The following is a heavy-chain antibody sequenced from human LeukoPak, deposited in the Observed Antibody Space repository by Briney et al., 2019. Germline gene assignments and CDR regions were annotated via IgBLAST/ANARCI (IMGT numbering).Heavy chain of an antibody. Sequence: GASVKVSCKASGYTFTGHYMHWLRQAPGQGLEWMGWINPNSGDTNYAQRFQGRVTMTRDTSISTTHMELSSLRSDDTAVYYCARVERRQQPLTGAFDIWGQGTMVTVSS. CDR3: ARVERRQQPLTGAFDI. D-gene: IGHD6-25*01. CDR2: INPNSGDT. J-gene: IGHJ3*02. V-gene: IGHV1-2*02. CDR1: GYTFTGHY.